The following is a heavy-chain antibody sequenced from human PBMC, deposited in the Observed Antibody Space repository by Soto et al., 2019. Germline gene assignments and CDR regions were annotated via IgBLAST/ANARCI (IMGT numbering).Heavy chain of an antibody. V-gene: IGHV1-18*01. Sequence: QVHLVQSGAEVKKPGASVKVSCKGSGYGFTTYGITWVRQAPGQGREGMAGISAHNGNTNFAKKRKGRVTVTRDTSTSAAYMELRSLRSEDTAVYYCARGRYGDYWGQGALVTVSS. CDR1: GYGFTTYG. CDR3: ARGRYGDY. CDR2: ISAHNGNT. D-gene: IGHD1-1*01. J-gene: IGHJ4*02.